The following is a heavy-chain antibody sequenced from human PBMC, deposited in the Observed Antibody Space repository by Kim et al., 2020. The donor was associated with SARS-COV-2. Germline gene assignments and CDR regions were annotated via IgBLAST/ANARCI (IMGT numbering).Heavy chain of an antibody. V-gene: IGHV5-10-1*01. J-gene: IGHJ5*01. CDR3: ARTITFPDS. CDR2: SYT. D-gene: IGHD3-16*01. Sequence: SYTNYSPSFKGHVTISTDKSISTAYLQWSSLKASDTAMYYCARTITFPDSWGQGTLVTVSS.